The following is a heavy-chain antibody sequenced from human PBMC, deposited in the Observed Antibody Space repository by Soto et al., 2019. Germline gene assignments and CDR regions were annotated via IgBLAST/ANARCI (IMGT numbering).Heavy chain of an antibody. J-gene: IGHJ4*02. V-gene: IGHV1-18*01. CDR1: GYTFTSYG. Sequence: GASVKVSCKASGYTFTSYGISWVRQAPGQGLEWMGWISAYNGNTNYAQKLQGRVTMTTDTSTSTAYMELRSLRSDDTAVYYCARDGGGGWYSIPFDYWGQGTLVTVSS. CDR2: ISAYNGNT. D-gene: IGHD2-15*01. CDR3: ARDGGGGWYSIPFDY.